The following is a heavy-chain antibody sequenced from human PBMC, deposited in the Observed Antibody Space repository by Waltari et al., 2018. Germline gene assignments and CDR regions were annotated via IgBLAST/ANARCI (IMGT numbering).Heavy chain of an antibody. CDR3: ARGYRNGGYYYYYYGMDV. J-gene: IGHJ6*02. V-gene: IGHV1-2*02. CDR1: GYTFTGYD. Sequence: QVQLVQSGAEVKKPGASVKVSCKASGYTFTGYDIHWVRQAPGPGLEWMGWINPNSGGTNYAQKFQGRVTMTRDTSISTAYMELSRLRSDDTAVYYCARGYRNGGYYYYYYGMDVWGQGTTVTVSS. D-gene: IGHD2-8*01. CDR2: INPNSGGT.